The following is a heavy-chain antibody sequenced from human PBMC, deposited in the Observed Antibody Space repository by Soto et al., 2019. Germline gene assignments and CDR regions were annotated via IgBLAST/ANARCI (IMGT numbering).Heavy chain of an antibody. CDR1: GLTFSSYA. Sequence: EVQLLESGGGLVQPGGSLRLSCAASGLTFSSYAMSWVRQAPGKGLEWVSAISGSGGSTYYADSVKGRFTISRDNSKNTLYLQMNSLRAEDTAVYYCAMPPIVVVITTAHWGQGTLVTVSS. D-gene: IGHD3-22*01. CDR2: ISGSGGST. V-gene: IGHV3-23*01. J-gene: IGHJ4*02. CDR3: AMPPIVVVITTAH.